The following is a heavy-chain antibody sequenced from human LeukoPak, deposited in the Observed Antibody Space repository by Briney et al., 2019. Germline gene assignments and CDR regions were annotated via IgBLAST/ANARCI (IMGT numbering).Heavy chain of an antibody. CDR1: GFTFSSYG. V-gene: IGHV3-33*08. CDR3: ARDSGPQRSMATGPFPD. J-gene: IGHJ4*02. Sequence: GGSLRLSCAASGFTFSSYGMHWVRQAPGKGLEWVAVIWYDGSNKYYADSVKGRFTISRDNSKNTLYLQMYSLRAEDTAVYYCARDSGPQRSMATGPFPDWGQGTLVTVSS. D-gene: IGHD5-24*01. CDR2: IWYDGSNK.